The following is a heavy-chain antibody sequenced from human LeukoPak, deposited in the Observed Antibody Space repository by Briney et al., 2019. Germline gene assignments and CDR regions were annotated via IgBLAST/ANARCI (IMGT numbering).Heavy chain of an antibody. CDR1: GGSFSGYY. CDR3: ARGHLFDP. V-gene: IGHV4-34*01. Sequence: SETLSLTCAVYGGSFSGYYWSWIRQPPGKGLEWIGEINHSGSTNYNPSLKSRVTISVDTSKNQFSLKLSSVTAADTAVYYCARGHLFDPWGQGTLVTVSS. CDR2: INHSGST. J-gene: IGHJ5*02.